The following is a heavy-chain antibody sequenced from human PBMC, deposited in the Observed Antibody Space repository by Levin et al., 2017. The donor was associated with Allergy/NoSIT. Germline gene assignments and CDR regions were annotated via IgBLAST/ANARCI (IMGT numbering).Heavy chain of an antibody. CDR2: ISYDGSNK. CDR1: GFTFSSYA. D-gene: IGHD2-15*01. Sequence: GGSLRLSCAASGFTFSSYAMHWVRQAPGKGLEWVAVISYDGSNKYYADSVKGRFTISRDNSKNTMYLQMNSLRAEDTAVYYCARRRSKGGTMGSSFDYWGQGTLVTVSS. J-gene: IGHJ4*02. V-gene: IGHV3-30-3*01. CDR3: ARRRSKGGTMGSSFDY.